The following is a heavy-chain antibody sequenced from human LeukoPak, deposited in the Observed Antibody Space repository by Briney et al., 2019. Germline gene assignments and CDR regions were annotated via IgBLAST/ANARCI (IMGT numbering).Heavy chain of an antibody. D-gene: IGHD2-2*01. CDR1: GGSISSYY. V-gene: IGHV4-59*08. CDR2: IYYSGST. J-gene: IGHJ2*01. Sequence: SETLSLTCTVSGGSISSYYWSWIRQPPGKGLEWIGYIYYSGSTNYNPSLKSRVTISVDTSKNQFSLKLSSVTAADTAVYYCATQEGDCSSTSCSNWYFDLWGRGTLVTVSS. CDR3: ATQEGDCSSTSCSNWYFDL.